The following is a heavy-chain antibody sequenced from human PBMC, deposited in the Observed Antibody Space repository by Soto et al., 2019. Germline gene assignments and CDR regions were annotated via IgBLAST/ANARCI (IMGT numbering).Heavy chain of an antibody. V-gene: IGHV4-30-2*01. CDR3: ARYRREAVAGYTLDN. CDR2: IYYSGNT. Sequence: PSETLSLTCAVSGGSMRSGDYSWSWIRQPPRKGLEWIGYIYYSGNTYYNPSLKSRVTISEDTSKSQFSLKVNSMTAADTAVYYCARYRREAVAGYTLDNWGQGILVTVSS. D-gene: IGHD6-13*01. J-gene: IGHJ4*02. CDR1: GGSMRSGDYS.